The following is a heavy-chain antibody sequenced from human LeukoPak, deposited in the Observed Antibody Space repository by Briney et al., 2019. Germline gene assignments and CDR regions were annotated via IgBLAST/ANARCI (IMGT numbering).Heavy chain of an antibody. Sequence: PGGSLRLSCAASGFTFSSYAMSWVRQAPGKGLEWVSAISGSGGSTYYADSVKGRFTISRDNSKNTLYLQMNSLRAEDTAVYYCAKDVNYYDSSGPFDYWGQGTLVTVPS. V-gene: IGHV3-23*01. CDR3: AKDVNYYDSSGPFDY. J-gene: IGHJ4*02. CDR2: ISGSGGST. D-gene: IGHD3-22*01. CDR1: GFTFSSYA.